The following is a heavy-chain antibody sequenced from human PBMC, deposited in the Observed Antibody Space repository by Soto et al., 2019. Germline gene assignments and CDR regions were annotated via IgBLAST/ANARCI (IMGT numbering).Heavy chain of an antibody. Sequence: EVQLVETGGGLIQPGGSLRLSCAASGFTVSSTYMTWVRQAPGKGLEWVSVIYSGGSTYYADSVKGRCTISRDNSKNTLYLQRNSLRADDTAMYYCASSTYGGSYPYYFDYWGPGTLVTVSS. V-gene: IGHV3-53*02. CDR1: GFTVSSTY. CDR2: IYSGGST. D-gene: IGHD1-26*01. J-gene: IGHJ4*02. CDR3: ASSTYGGSYPYYFDY.